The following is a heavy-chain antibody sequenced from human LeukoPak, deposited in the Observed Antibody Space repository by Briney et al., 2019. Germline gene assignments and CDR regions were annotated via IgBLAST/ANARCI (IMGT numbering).Heavy chain of an antibody. CDR1: GGTFSSYA. CDR3: ARDLLAYCSGGTCPFRY. Sequence: GASVKVSSKASGGTFSSYAISWVRQAPGQGLEWMGWISAYNGNTNYAQKLQGRVTMTTDTSTSTAYMELRSLGSDDTAVYYCARDLLAYCSGGTCPFRYWGQGTLVTVSS. D-gene: IGHD2-15*01. V-gene: IGHV1-18*01. J-gene: IGHJ4*02. CDR2: ISAYNGNT.